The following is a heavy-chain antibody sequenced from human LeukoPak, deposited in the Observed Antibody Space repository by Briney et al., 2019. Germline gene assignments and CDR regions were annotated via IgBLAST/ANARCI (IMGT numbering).Heavy chain of an antibody. CDR2: IIAYNGNT. V-gene: IGHV1-18*01. CDR3: ARGAWELPSWFDP. Sequence: ASVKVSCKASGYTFTSYGISWVRQAPGQGLEWVGWIIAYNGNTNYAQKLQGRVTMTTDTSTSTAYMELRSLRADDTAVYYCARGAWELPSWFDPRGQGTLVTVSS. CDR1: GYTFTSYG. J-gene: IGHJ5*02. D-gene: IGHD1-26*01.